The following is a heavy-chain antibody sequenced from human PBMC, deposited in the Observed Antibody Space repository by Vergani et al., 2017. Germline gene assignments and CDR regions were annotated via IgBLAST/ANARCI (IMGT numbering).Heavy chain of an antibody. CDR3: VKEKLDLGSYFFYP. J-gene: IGHJ5*02. CDR1: GFKFSQFG. D-gene: IGHD2/OR15-2a*01. CDR2: ISYDGSKT. V-gene: IGHV3-33*05. Sequence: QVQLVESGGGVVQPGTSLRLSCEAAGFKFSQFGMHWVRQGPGKGLEWVAFISYDGSKTQYADSEKGRVTISRDNSKNTVFLQMHSLRAEDTAIYYCVKEKLDLGSYFFYPWGHGILVAVSS.